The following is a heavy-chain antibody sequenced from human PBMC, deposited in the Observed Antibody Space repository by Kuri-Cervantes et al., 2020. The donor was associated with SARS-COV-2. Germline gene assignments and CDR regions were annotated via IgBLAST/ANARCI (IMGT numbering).Heavy chain of an antibody. CDR3: ARDAVGGYDL. CDR2: VFYSGST. V-gene: IGHV4-61*01. Sequence: GSLRLSCTVSGASVSSGSYHWSWIRQSPGKGLEWIGYVFYSGSTKNNPSLRSRVTISIDTSKNQFFLRLTSVTPADTAVYFCARDAVGGYDLWGRGTQVTVSS. CDR1: GASVSSGSYH. J-gene: IGHJ1*01. D-gene: IGHD2-15*01.